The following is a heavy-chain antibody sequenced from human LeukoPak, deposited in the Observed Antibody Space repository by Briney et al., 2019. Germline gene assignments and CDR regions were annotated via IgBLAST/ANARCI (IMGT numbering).Heavy chain of an antibody. V-gene: IGHV1-8*01. Sequence: ASVKVSCKASGYTFTSYDINWVRQATGQGLEWMGWMSPNSGNTGYAQKFQGRVTMTRNTSISTAYMELSSLRSEDTAVYYCARGRGGGVIVTHYYYFDYWGQGTLVTVSS. CDR3: ARGRGGGVIVTHYYYFDY. D-gene: IGHD3-16*02. CDR2: MSPNSGNT. J-gene: IGHJ4*02. CDR1: GYTFTSYD.